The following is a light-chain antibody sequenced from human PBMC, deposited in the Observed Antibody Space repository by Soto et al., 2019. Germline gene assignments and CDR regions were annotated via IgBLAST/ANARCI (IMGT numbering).Light chain of an antibody. CDR3: QQRSNWPT. CDR2: DAS. V-gene: IGKV3-11*01. J-gene: IGKJ5*01. Sequence: EIVLTQSPATLSLSPGERATLSCRASQSVSSYLAWYQQKPGQAPRLLIYDASTRATGISARFSGSGSGTEFTLTISSLEPEDFAVYYCQQRSNWPTFGQGTRLEIK. CDR1: QSVSSY.